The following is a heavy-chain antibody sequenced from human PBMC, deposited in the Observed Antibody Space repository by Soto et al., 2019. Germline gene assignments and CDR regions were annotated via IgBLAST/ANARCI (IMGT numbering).Heavy chain of an antibody. J-gene: IGHJ3*02. CDR1: EFTFSSNG. D-gene: IGHD3-9*01. Sequence: EVQLVESGGGLVQPGGPLRLPGAPSEFTFSSNGMNWVPQAPGKGREGVPYISSSSSTIYYEDSVKGRFTISRDNAKNSLYLQMNSLRTEDTAVYYCARDQDDILTAYYTGDAFDIWGQGTMVTVSS. V-gene: IGHV3-48*01. CDR2: ISSSSSTI. CDR3: ARDQDDILTAYYTGDAFDI.